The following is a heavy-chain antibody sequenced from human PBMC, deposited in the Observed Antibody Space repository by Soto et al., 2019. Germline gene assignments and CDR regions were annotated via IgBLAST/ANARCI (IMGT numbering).Heavy chain of an antibody. CDR2: VYYSGST. V-gene: IGHV4-59*01. CDR3: ARGYSDFWSGYLGWFDP. Sequence: QVQLQESGPGLVKPSETLSLTCTVSGGSISSFYWSWIRQPPGKGREWIGYVYYSGSTNYNPALERGVPTSVDTAKNQFPLKLSSVTAADPAVYYCARGYSDFWSGYLGWFDPWGQGTLVTVSS. J-gene: IGHJ5*02. D-gene: IGHD3-3*01. CDR1: GGSISSFY.